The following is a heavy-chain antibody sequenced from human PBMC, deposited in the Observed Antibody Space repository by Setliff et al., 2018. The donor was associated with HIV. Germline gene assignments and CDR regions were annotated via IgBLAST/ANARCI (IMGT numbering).Heavy chain of an antibody. CDR1: GFTLSNYG. J-gene: IGHJ4*02. CDR3: VGGSGTDRYDY. V-gene: IGHV3-72*01. D-gene: IGHD3-10*01. Sequence: PGGSLRLSCAASGFTLSNYGMHWVRQAPGKGLEWVGRLRNGNRNSTEYAASVKGRFTLSRDDSENSLYLQMNSLKTEDTAVYYCVGGSGTDRYDYWGRGTLVTVSS. CDR2: LRNGNRNST.